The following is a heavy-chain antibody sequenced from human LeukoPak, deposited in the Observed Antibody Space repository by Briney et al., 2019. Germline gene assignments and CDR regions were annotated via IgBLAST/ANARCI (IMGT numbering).Heavy chain of an antibody. CDR3: TRDGSYYYYYYMDV. Sequence: GGSLRLSCTGSGFTFGDYSMTWVRQAPGKGLECVGFIRSKASGETTEYAASVKGRFTISRDDSKNVAYLQMNSLKTEDTAVYYCTRDGSYYYYYYMDVWGTGTTVTVS. V-gene: IGHV3-49*04. D-gene: IGHD1-26*01. J-gene: IGHJ6*03. CDR1: GFTFGDYS. CDR2: IRSKASGETT.